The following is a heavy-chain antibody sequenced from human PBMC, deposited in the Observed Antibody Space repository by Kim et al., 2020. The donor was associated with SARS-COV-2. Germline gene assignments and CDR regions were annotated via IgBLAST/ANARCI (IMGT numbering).Heavy chain of an antibody. J-gene: IGHJ4*02. V-gene: IGHV3-7*03. D-gene: IGHD3-10*01. CDR3: ARDWSGSGTSLDY. Sequence: YYVDSGQGRFTISRDNAKNSVYLEMNSLRAEDAALYYCARDWSGSGTSLDYWGQGTLVTVSS.